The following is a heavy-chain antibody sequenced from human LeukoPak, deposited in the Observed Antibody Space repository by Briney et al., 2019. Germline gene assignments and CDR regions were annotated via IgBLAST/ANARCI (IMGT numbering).Heavy chain of an antibody. D-gene: IGHD5-18*01. J-gene: IGHJ6*03. Sequence: SETLSLTCAVYGGSFSGYYWSWIRQPPGKGLEWIGEINHSGSTNYNPSLKSRVTISVDTSKIQFSLKLSSVTAADTAVYYCARGRIQLWLGYYYYYMDVWGKGTTVTVSS. CDR3: ARGRIQLWLGYYYYYMDV. V-gene: IGHV4-34*01. CDR1: GGSFSGYY. CDR2: INHSGST.